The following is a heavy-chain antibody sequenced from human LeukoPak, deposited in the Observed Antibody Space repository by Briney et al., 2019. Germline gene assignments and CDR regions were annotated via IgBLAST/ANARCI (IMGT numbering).Heavy chain of an antibody. CDR3: ARVLGYSGYDLAY. CDR1: GFTFSDHY. V-gene: IGHV3-72*01. J-gene: IGHJ4*02. Sequence: PGGSLRLSCAASGFTFSDHYMDWVRQAPGKGLEWVGRTRNKANSDTTEYAASVKGRFTISRDDSKNSLYLQMNSLKTEDTAVYYCARVLGYSGYDLAYWGQGTLVTVSS. CDR2: TRNKANSDTT. D-gene: IGHD5-12*01.